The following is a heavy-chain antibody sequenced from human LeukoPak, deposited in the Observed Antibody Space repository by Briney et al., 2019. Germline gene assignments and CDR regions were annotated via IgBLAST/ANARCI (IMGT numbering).Heavy chain of an antibody. J-gene: IGHJ6*02. Sequence: GGSLRLSCAASGFTFSSYSMNWVRQAPGKGLEWVSSISSSSSYIYYADSVKGRFTISRDNAKNSLYLQMNSLRAEDAAVYYCARELTGGMDVWGQGTTVTVSS. CDR1: GFTFSSYS. D-gene: IGHD2-8*02. V-gene: IGHV3-21*01. CDR3: ARELTGGMDV. CDR2: ISSSSSYI.